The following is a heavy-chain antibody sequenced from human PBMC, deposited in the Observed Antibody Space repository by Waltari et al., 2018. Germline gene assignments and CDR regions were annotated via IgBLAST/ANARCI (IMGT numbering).Heavy chain of an antibody. Sequence: QVQLQQWGAGLLKPSETLSLTCAVYGGSFSGYYWSWIRQPPGKGLEWIGEINHSGSTNYNPSLKSRVTISVDTSKNQFSLKLSSVTAADTAVYYCARVGLLVYDFWSGYPGGHYFDYWGQGTLVTVSS. CDR1: GGSFSGYY. D-gene: IGHD3-3*01. V-gene: IGHV4-34*01. CDR2: INHSGST. J-gene: IGHJ4*02. CDR3: ARVGLLVYDFWSGYPGGHYFDY.